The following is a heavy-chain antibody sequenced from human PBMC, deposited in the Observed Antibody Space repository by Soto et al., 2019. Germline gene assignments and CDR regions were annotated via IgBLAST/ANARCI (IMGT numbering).Heavy chain of an antibody. D-gene: IGHD3-10*01. CDR1: GFTFSNYA. J-gene: IGHJ4*02. CDR2: ISDNGANT. Sequence: PGGSLRLSCIASGFTFSNYAMSWVRQAPGKGLEWVSTISDNGANTFIGDSMKDHFDISRDNSKNTVFLHLSTVRAEDTAIYYCAKAREVTLVRISLAQWGQGTLVTVSS. CDR3: AKAREVTLVRISLAQ. V-gene: IGHV3-23*01.